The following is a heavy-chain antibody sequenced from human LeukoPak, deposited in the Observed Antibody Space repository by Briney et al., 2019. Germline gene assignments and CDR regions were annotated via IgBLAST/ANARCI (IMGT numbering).Heavy chain of an antibody. D-gene: IGHD3-3*02. CDR1: TYSISSGYY. V-gene: IGHV4-38-2*02. Sequence: PSETLSLTCTVSTYSISSGYYWGWIRQPPGKGLEWIGNIYHNGNTYYNPSLKSRVTISVDTSKKQFSLKLRIATAADTAVYYCARHFRPPYSEYYYYMDVWGKGTTVTVSS. J-gene: IGHJ6*03. CDR3: ARHFRPPYSEYYYYMDV. CDR2: IYHNGNT.